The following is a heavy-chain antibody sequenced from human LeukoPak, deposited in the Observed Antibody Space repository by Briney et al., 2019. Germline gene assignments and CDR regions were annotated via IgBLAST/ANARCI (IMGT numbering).Heavy chain of an antibody. CDR2: IYHSGST. J-gene: IGHJ4*02. V-gene: IGHV4-38-2*01. Sequence: SETLSLTCAASGYSISSGYYWGWIRQPPGKGLEWIGSIYHSGSTYYNPSLKSRVTISVDTSKNQFSLKLSSVTAADTAVYYCARHDDSSGLSVWGQGTLVTVSS. CDR1: GYSISSGYY. D-gene: IGHD3-22*01. CDR3: ARHDDSSGLSV.